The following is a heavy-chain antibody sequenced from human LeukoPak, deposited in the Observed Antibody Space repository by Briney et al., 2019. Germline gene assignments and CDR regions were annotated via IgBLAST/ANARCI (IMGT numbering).Heavy chain of an antibody. D-gene: IGHD1-26*01. Sequence: GGSLRLSCAASGFTFSNYWMAWVRQAPGKGLEWAANIKQDGGEKYYVDSVKGRFTISRDNAENSLFLQMDSLGPEDTAVYYCARDPYSGAYGNDYYYYMDVWGKGTTVTISS. CDR1: GFTFSNYW. CDR3: ARDPYSGAYGNDYYYYMDV. J-gene: IGHJ6*03. CDR2: IKQDGGEK. V-gene: IGHV3-7*01.